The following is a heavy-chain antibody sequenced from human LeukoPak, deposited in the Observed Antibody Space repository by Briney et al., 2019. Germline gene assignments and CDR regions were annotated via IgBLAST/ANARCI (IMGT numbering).Heavy chain of an antibody. J-gene: IGHJ4*02. V-gene: IGHV3-23*01. CDR1: GFTFSDYA. D-gene: IGHD4-17*01. Sequence: GGSLRLSCAASGFTFSDYAINWVRQAPGKGLEWVSAISASGDRTYYLDSVKGRFTISRDNSQNTLYLQMNSLRAEDTAVYYCARDYADYVGYFFFDYWGQGTLVTVSS. CDR2: ISASGDRT. CDR3: ARDYADYVGYFFFDY.